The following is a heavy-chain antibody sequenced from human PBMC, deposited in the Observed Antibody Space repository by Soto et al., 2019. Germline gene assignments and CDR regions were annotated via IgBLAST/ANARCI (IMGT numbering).Heavy chain of an antibody. J-gene: IGHJ6*02. Sequence: ASVKVSCKASGYTFTSYGISWVRQAPGQGLEWMGWISAYSGNTNYAQKLQGRVTMTTDTSTSTAYMELRSLRSDDTAVYYCARVRVEEQWLDYYYYGMDVWGQGTTVTVSS. D-gene: IGHD6-19*01. CDR3: ARVRVEEQWLDYYYYGMDV. CDR2: ISAYSGNT. V-gene: IGHV1-18*04. CDR1: GYTFTSYG.